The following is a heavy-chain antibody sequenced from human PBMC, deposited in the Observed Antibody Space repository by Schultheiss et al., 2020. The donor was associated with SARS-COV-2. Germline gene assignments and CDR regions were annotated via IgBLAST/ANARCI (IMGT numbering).Heavy chain of an antibody. V-gene: IGHV1-8*02. CDR3: ARDGWRRGGWFDP. CDR2: MNPNSGNT. Sequence: ASVKVSCKASGYTFTSYGISWVRQAPGQGLEWMGWMNPNSGNTGYAQKFQGRVTMTRNTSISTAYMELSSLRSEDTAVYYCARDGWRRGGWFDPWGQGTLVTVSS. CDR1: GYTFTSYG. J-gene: IGHJ5*02. D-gene: IGHD6-19*01.